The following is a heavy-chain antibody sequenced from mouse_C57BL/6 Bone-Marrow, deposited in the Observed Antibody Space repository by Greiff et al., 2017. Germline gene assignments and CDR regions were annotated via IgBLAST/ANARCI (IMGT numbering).Heavy chain of an antibody. V-gene: IGHV1-55*01. J-gene: IGHJ3*01. Sequence: QVQLKQPGAELVKPGASVKMSCKASGYTFTSYWITWVKQRPGQGLEWIGDIYPGSGSTNYNEKFKSKATLTVDTSSSTAYMQLSSLTSEDSAVYYCARKAEAAQVSGFAYWGQGTLVTVSA. D-gene: IGHD3-2*02. CDR2: IYPGSGST. CDR3: ARKAEAAQVSGFAY. CDR1: GYTFTSYW.